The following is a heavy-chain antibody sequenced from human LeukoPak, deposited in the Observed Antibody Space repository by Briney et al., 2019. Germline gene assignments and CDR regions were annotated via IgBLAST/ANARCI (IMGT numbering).Heavy chain of an antibody. Sequence: PSENLSFNCAVSGGSISSGGYSWTWIRQPPGKGLEWIGYIHHTGSTYYKPSLKSRVTISVDRSKNQFSLKLTSVTAADTAVYYCASGYWFLDLWGRGTLVIVSS. CDR3: ASGYWFLDL. V-gene: IGHV4-30-2*01. CDR1: GGSISSGGYS. J-gene: IGHJ2*01. CDR2: IHHTGST.